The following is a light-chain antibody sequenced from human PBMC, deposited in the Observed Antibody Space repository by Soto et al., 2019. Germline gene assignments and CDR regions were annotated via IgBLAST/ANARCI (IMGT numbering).Light chain of an antibody. V-gene: IGKV1-33*01. Sequence: DIQLTQSPSFLSASVGDRVTFTCQASQDISNYLNWYQKKPGKAPKLLIYDASNLETGVPSRFSGSGSGTDFTFTISRLQTEDIATYECQQYDRLPRTFGQGTKVDIK. CDR3: QQYDRLPRT. CDR2: DAS. CDR1: QDISNY. J-gene: IGKJ1*01.